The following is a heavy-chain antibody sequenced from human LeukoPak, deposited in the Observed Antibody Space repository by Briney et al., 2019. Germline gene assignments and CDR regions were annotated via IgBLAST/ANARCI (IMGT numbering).Heavy chain of an antibody. D-gene: IGHD2-15*01. CDR2: ISSSGSTI. J-gene: IGHJ6*02. V-gene: IGHV3-11*01. CDR1: GFTFSDYY. CDR3: ARDLVGSSYYYYGMDV. Sequence: PGGSVRLSCAASGFTFSDYYMSWIRQAPGKGLEWVSYISSSGSTIYYADSVKGRFTISRDNAKNSLYLQMNSLRAEDRAVYYCARDLVGSSYYYYGMDVWGQGTTVTVSS.